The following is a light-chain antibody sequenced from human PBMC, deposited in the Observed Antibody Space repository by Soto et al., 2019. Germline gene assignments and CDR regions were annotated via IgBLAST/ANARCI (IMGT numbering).Light chain of an antibody. V-gene: IGLV2-23*01. CDR2: EGS. Sequence: QSALTQPASVSGSPGQSITISCTGASSDVGSYNLVSWYQQHPGKAPKFMIFEGSKRPSGVSNRFSGSKSGNTASLTISGLQAEDEADYYCCSYASSSTYVFGTGTKLTVL. J-gene: IGLJ1*01. CDR3: CSYASSSTYV. CDR1: SSDVGSYNL.